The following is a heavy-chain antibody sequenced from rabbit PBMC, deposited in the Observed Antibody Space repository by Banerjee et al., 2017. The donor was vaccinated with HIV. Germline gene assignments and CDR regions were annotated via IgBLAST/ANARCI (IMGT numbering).Heavy chain of an antibody. CDR3: ARDPFGYAGYGYVTV. Sequence: QSLQESGGGLFQPGGSLALTCKASGFSLSDNYALCWVRQAPGKGLEWIACIYAGSSGSTYYTSWAKGRFTISKTSSTTVTLQMTSLTAADTATYFCARDPFGYAGYGYVTVWGPGTLVTVS. J-gene: IGHJ6*01. V-gene: IGHV1S40*01. CDR1: GFSLSDNYA. D-gene: IGHD6-1*01. CDR2: IYAGSSGST.